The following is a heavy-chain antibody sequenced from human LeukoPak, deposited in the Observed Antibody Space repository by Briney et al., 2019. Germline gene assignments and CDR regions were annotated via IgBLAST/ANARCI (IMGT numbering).Heavy chain of an antibody. V-gene: IGHV7-4-1*02. J-gene: IGHJ4*02. D-gene: IGHD3-22*01. Sequence: ASVKVSCKASGYTFINYAMNWVRQVPGQGLEWMGWIDTNTGNPTYAQGFTEQFVFSLDTSVSTAYLQISSLKAEDTAVYYCARGWYLRKAYYYDSSGYPSLYWGQGTLVTVSS. CDR2: IDTNTGNP. CDR1: GYTFINYA. CDR3: ARGWYLRKAYYYDSSGYPSLY.